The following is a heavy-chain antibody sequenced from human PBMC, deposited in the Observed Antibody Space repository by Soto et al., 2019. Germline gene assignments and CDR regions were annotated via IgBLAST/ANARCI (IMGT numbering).Heavy chain of an antibody. Sequence: EVQLVESGGGLVKPGGSLRLSCAASGFIFSSYNMHWVRQAPGKGLEWVSAISSSGSYIFYADSVECRFTISRDYAKNSLYLQMNSLRAEYTAVYYCALEGYYYDPPVHPPLFDPCGRGTLVTVSS. CDR1: GFIFSSYN. V-gene: IGHV3-21*01. J-gene: IGHJ5*02. D-gene: IGHD3-22*01. CDR2: ISSSGSYI. CDR3: ALEGYYYDPPVHPPLFDP.